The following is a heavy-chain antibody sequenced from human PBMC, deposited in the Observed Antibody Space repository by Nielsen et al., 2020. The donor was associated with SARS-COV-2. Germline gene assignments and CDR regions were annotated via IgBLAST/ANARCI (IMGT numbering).Heavy chain of an antibody. CDR1: GFTFDDYA. D-gene: IGHD3-10*01. V-gene: IGHV3-9*01. CDR3: AFGYGSGAFDI. J-gene: IGHJ3*02. CDR2: ISWNSGSI. Sequence: SLKISCAASGFTFDDYAMHWVRQAPGKGLEWVSGISWNSGSIGYADSVKGRFTISRDNSKNTLYLQMNSLRAEDTAVYYCAFGYGSGAFDIWGQGTMVTVSS.